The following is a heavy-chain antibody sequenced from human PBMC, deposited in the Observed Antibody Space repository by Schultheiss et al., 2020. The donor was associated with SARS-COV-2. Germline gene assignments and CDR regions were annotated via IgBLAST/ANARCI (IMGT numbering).Heavy chain of an antibody. CDR2: ISSSGSTI. Sequence: GASLKISCAASGFTFSDYYMSWIRQAPGKGLEWVSYISSSGSTIYYADSVKGRFTISRDNAKNSLYLQMNSLRAEDTAVYYCARDLRAYCGGDCYNEYFQHWGQGTLVTVAS. D-gene: IGHD2-21*02. CDR3: ARDLRAYCGGDCYNEYFQH. CDR1: GFTFSDYY. J-gene: IGHJ1*01. V-gene: IGHV3-11*01.